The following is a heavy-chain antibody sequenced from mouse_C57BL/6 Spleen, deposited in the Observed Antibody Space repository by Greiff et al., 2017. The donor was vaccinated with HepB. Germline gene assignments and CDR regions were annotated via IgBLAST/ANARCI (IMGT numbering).Heavy chain of an antibody. D-gene: IGHD2-2*01. CDR2: IDPENGDT. CDR1: GFNIKDDY. CDR3: TTAVLWLRRRRFAY. Sequence: EVQLQQSGAELVRPGASVKLSCTASGFNIKDDYMHWVKQRPEQGLEWIGWIDPENGDTEYASKFQGKATITADTSSNTAYLQLSSLTSEDTAVYYCTTAVLWLRRRRFAYWGQGTLVTVSA. J-gene: IGHJ3*01. V-gene: IGHV14-4*01.